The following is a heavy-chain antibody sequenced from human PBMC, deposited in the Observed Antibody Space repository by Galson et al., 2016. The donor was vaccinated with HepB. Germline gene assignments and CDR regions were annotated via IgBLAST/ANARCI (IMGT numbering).Heavy chain of an antibody. CDR3: ARLVVPQGWFDP. CDR2: IYYSGST. D-gene: IGHD2-2*01. CDR1: GGSISSSSYY. Sequence: SETLSLTCTVSGGSISSSSYYWGWIRQPPGKGLEWIGSIYYSGSTYYNPSLKSRVTISVDTSKNQFSLKLSSVTAADTAVYYCARLVVPQGWFDPWGQGTLVTVSP. V-gene: IGHV4-39*01. J-gene: IGHJ5*02.